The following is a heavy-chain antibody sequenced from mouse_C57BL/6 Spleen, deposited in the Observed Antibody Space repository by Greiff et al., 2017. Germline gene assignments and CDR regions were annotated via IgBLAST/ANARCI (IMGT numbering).Heavy chain of an antibody. V-gene: IGHV1-69*01. D-gene: IGHD1-1*01. J-gene: IGHJ2*01. CDR2: IDPSDSYP. Sequence: QVQLQQPGAELVMPGASVKLSCKASGYTFTSYWMHWVKQRPGPGLEWIGEIDPSDSYPNYNQKFKGKSTLTVDKSSSTAYMQLSSLTSEDSAGYYCARGYGSSYRFDYWGQGTTLTVAS. CDR1: GYTFTSYW. CDR3: ARGYGSSYRFDY.